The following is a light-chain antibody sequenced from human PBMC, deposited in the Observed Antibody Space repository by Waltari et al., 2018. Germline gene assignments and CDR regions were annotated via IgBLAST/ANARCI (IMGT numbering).Light chain of an antibody. J-gene: IGLJ2*01. CDR1: SSNIGHTA. CDR3: AAWDDSLNGVV. V-gene: IGLV1-36*01. Sequence: QSVLTQPPSVSDAPRQRVTISCSGSSSNIGHTAGNWYQQLPGKAPKLLIYYDDLLPSGVSDRFSGSKSGTSASLAISGLQSEDEADYYCAAWDDSLNGVVFGGGTKLTVL. CDR2: YDD.